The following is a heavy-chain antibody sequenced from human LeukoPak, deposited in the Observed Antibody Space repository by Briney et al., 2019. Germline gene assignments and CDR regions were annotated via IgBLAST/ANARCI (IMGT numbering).Heavy chain of an antibody. CDR1: GFTFSSYA. J-gene: IGHJ4*02. D-gene: IGHD3-22*01. CDR3: ASDSVIDSSGSGY. CDR2: ISYDGSNK. Sequence: PGGSLRLACAASGFTFSSYAMHWVRQAPGKGLEWVAVISYDGSNKYYADSVKGRFTISRDNSKNTLYLQMNSLKAEDTAVYYCASDSVIDSSGSGYWGQGTLVTVSS. V-gene: IGHV3-30-3*01.